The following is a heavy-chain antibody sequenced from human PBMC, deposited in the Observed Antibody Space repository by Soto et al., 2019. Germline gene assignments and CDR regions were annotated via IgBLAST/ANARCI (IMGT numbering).Heavy chain of an antibody. D-gene: IGHD6-19*01. CDR2: ISYDGSNK. V-gene: IGHV3-30-3*01. J-gene: IGHJ4*02. CDR1: GFTFSSYA. CDR3: ARSTKQWLAPRDY. Sequence: QVQLVESGGGVVQPGRSLRLSCAASGFTFSSYAMHWVRQAPGKGLEWVAVISYDGSNKYYADSVKGRFTISRDNSKNTLYLQMNSLRAEDTAVYYCARSTKQWLAPRDYWGQGTLVTVSS.